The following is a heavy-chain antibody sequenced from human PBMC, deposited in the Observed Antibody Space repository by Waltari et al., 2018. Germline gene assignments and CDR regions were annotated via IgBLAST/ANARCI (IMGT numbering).Heavy chain of an antibody. CDR3: AKDMGYSSSSNY. CDR1: GFTFSSYA. Sequence: EVQLLESGGGLVQPGGSLRLSCEASGFTFSSYAMRWVRQAPGKGLEWVSAISGSGGSTYYADSVKGRFTISRDNSKNTLYLQMNSLRAEDTAVYYCAKDMGYSSSSNYWGQGTLVTVSS. V-gene: IGHV3-23*01. CDR2: ISGSGGST. D-gene: IGHD6-6*01. J-gene: IGHJ4*02.